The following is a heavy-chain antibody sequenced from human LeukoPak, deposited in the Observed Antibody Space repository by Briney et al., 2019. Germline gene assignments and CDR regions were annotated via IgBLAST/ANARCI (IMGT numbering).Heavy chain of an antibody. Sequence: VRSLRLSCAASGFTFSSYAIHWVRQAPGKGLERVAVIWYDGSNKYYADSVKGRFTISRDNSKKTLYPQMNSLRAEDTAVYYCARDSRGYGDYVGALYYFDYWGQGTLVTVSS. V-gene: IGHV3-33*01. CDR3: ARDSRGYGDYVGALYYFDY. CDR2: IWYDGSNK. CDR1: GFTFSSYA. J-gene: IGHJ4*02. D-gene: IGHD4-17*01.